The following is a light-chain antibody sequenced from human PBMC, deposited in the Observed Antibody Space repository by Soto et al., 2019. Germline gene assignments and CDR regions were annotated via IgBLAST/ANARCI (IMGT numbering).Light chain of an antibody. J-gene: IGKJ5*01. Sequence: EIVLTQSPATVSLSPGERATLSCRASQSVSSYLAWYQQKPGQAPRLLIYDASNRATGIPARFSGSGYGTDFPLTISSLEPEDFAVYYCQQRYNWPVTFGQGTRLEIK. V-gene: IGKV3-11*01. CDR2: DAS. CDR3: QQRYNWPVT. CDR1: QSVSSY.